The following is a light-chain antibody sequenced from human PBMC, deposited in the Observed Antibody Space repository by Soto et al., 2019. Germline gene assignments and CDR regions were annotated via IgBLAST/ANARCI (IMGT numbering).Light chain of an antibody. CDR2: GAS. J-gene: IGKJ4*01. V-gene: IGKV1-12*01. CDR3: QQASSFPFT. CDR1: PNIVSS. Sequence: DIQMTQSPSSVSASVGDRVNITCRASPNIVSSLAWYQQKPGKAPKLLIHGASSLQSGVPSRFSGSRSGTECTLTISSLQPEDFATYYCQQASSFPFTFGGGTEVEIK.